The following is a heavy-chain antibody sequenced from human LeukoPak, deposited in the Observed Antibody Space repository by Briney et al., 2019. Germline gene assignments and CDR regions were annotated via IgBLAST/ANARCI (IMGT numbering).Heavy chain of an antibody. V-gene: IGHV3-23*01. CDR3: AKDLSYNYGATKDY. CDR1: GFTFSSYA. D-gene: IGHD1-1*01. CDR2: ISGSGGST. Sequence: GGSLTLSCAASGFTFSSYAMSWVRQATAKGLEWVSGISGSGGSTYYADSVKGRFTISRDNSKNTLYLQMNSLRAEDTAVYYCAKDLSYNYGATKDYWGQGTLVTVSS. J-gene: IGHJ4*02.